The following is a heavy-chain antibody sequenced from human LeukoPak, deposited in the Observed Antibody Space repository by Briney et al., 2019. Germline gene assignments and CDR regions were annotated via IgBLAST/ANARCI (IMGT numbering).Heavy chain of an antibody. CDR3: ARTPQQWPASGNY. Sequence: GGSLRLSCAASGFTFSDYYMSWIRQAPGKGLEWVSYISSSSSYTNYADSVKGRFTISRDNAKNSLYLQMNSLRAEDTAVYYCARTPQQWPASGNYWGQGTLVTVSS. J-gene: IGHJ4*02. CDR2: ISSSSSYT. V-gene: IGHV3-11*03. D-gene: IGHD6-19*01. CDR1: GFTFSDYY.